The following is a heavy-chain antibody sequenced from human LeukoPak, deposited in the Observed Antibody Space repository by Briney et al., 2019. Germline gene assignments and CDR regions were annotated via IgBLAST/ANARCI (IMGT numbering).Heavy chain of an antibody. V-gene: IGHV4-39*07. Sequence: EPSETLSLTCTVSGGSISTNNYYWGWIRQPPGKGLEWIGNIFYSGSTYYSPSLKSRVTISLDTSRNQFSLKLNSVTAADTAVYYCAKSNGYGLVGIWGQGTMVTVSS. CDR3: AKSNGYGLVGI. J-gene: IGHJ3*02. CDR1: GGSISTNNYY. CDR2: IFYSGST. D-gene: IGHD3-10*01.